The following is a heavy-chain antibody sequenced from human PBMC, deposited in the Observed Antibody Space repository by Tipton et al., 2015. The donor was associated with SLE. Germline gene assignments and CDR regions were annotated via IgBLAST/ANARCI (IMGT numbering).Heavy chain of an antibody. CDR1: GGSISSSSYY. V-gene: IGHV4-61*05. CDR2: IYYSGST. CDR3: ARQFAGWSYNWLDP. Sequence: TLSLTCTVSGGSISSSSYYWSWIRQPPGKGLEWIGYIYYSGSTNYNPSLKSRVTISVDTSKNQFSLKLSSVTAADTAVYYCARQFAGWSYNWLDPWGQGTLVTVSS. J-gene: IGHJ5*02. D-gene: IGHD6-19*01.